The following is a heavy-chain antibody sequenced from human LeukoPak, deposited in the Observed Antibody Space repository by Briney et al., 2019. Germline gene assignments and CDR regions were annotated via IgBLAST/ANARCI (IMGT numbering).Heavy chain of an antibody. V-gene: IGHV3-20*04. CDR3: ARVGLGITIFGVVKNAFDI. CDR2: ITWNGGST. D-gene: IGHD3-3*01. CDR1: GFTFDDYG. Sequence: GGSLRLSCTAAGFTFDDYGMSWVRRIPGKGLEWVAGITWNGGSTDYAVSVRGRFTISRDNAKNSLYLQMNSLGAEDTAVYYCARVGLGITIFGVVKNAFDIWGQGTMVTVSS. J-gene: IGHJ3*02.